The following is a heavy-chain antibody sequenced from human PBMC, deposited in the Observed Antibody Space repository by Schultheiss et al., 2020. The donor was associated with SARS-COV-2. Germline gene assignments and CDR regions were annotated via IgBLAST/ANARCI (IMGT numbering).Heavy chain of an antibody. CDR3: AKTYCGGDCYPGWFDP. Sequence: ASVKVSCTASGYTFTNYYIHWVRQAPGQGLEWMGWINPNSGDTNYAQKFQVRVTMTTDTSIRTAYMELTRLRSDDTAVYYCAKTYCGGDCYPGWFDPWGQGTLVTDSS. D-gene: IGHD2-21*02. CDR2: INPNSGDT. J-gene: IGHJ5*02. V-gene: IGHV1-2*02. CDR1: GYTFTNYY.